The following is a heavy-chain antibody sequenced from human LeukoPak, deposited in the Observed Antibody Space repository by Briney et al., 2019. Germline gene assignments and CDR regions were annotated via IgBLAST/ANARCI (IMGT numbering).Heavy chain of an antibody. Sequence: SETLSLTCAVYGGSFSGYYWSWIRQPPGKGLEWIGEINHSGSTNYNPSLKSRVTISVDTSKNQFSLKLSSVTAADTAVYYCARGSSGLRYFDWFGYWGQGTLVTVSS. D-gene: IGHD3-9*01. CDR1: GGSFSGYY. V-gene: IGHV4-34*01. J-gene: IGHJ5*01. CDR2: INHSGST. CDR3: ARGSSGLRYFDWFGY.